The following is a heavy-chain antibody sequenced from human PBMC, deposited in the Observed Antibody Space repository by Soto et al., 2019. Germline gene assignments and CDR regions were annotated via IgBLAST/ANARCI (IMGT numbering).Heavy chain of an antibody. CDR3: AKDSGGCSGGSCYLIYYYYGMDV. D-gene: IGHD2-15*01. CDR1: GFTFSSYA. Sequence: GGSLRLSCAASGFTFSSYAMSWVRQAPGKGLEWVSAISGSGGSTYYADSVKGRFTISRDNSKNTLYLQMNSLRAEDTAVYYCAKDSGGCSGGSCYLIYYYYGMDVWGQGTTVTVSS. CDR2: ISGSGGST. V-gene: IGHV3-23*01. J-gene: IGHJ6*02.